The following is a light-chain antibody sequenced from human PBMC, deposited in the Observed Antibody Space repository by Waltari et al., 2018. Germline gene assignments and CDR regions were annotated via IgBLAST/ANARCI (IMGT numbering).Light chain of an antibody. Sequence: EIVLTQSPGTLSLSPGERATLSCRASQSVRGSLAWYQQKAGQAPRLLIYDASSRATGIPDRFSGSGSGTDFSLTISRLEPEDFAVYYCQHYVRLPATFGQGTKVEI. CDR3: QHYVRLPAT. CDR2: DAS. CDR1: QSVRGS. V-gene: IGKV3-20*01. J-gene: IGKJ1*01.